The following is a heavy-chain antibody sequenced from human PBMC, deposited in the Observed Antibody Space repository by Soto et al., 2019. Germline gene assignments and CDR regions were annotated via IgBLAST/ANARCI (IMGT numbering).Heavy chain of an antibody. CDR3: ARGVSSGSYGYFDY. V-gene: IGHV4-31*03. Sequence: TLSLTCTVSGGSISRGGYYWSWIRQHPWKGLEWIGYIYYSGSTYYNPSLKSRVTISVDTSKNQFSLKLSSVTAADTAVYYCARGVSSGSYGYFDYWGQGTLVTVSS. J-gene: IGHJ4*02. D-gene: IGHD3-10*01. CDR2: IYYSGST. CDR1: GGSISRGGYY.